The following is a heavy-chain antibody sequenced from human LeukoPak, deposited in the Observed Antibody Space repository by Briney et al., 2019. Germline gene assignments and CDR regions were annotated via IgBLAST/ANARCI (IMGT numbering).Heavy chain of an antibody. V-gene: IGHV3-53*01. CDR3: ASGSESYRTPYYYMDV. CDR2: IYSGGSK. Sequence: GRSLRPSCVASGFTVSSNYMSSVRQAPGKWLESVSVIYSGGSKYDADTTKGRFTISRDNTKNTLYLQMNSLRAENTAVYYCASGSESYRTPYYYMDVWGTGTTVIVSS. D-gene: IGHD3-10*01. CDR1: GFTVSSNY. J-gene: IGHJ6*03.